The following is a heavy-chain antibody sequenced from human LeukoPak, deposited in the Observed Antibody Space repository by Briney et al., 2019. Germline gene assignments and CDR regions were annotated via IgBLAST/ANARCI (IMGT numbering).Heavy chain of an antibody. D-gene: IGHD6-13*01. Sequence: GGSLRLSCTASGFTFDDYAMHWVRQAPGKGLEWVSGISWNSGSIGYADSVKGRFTISRDNAKNSLYLQMNSLRAEDTALYYCAKDSSSWYRGLKIDYWGQGTLVTVSS. CDR2: ISWNSGSI. J-gene: IGHJ4*02. CDR1: GFTFDDYA. V-gene: IGHV3-9*01. CDR3: AKDSSSWYRGLKIDY.